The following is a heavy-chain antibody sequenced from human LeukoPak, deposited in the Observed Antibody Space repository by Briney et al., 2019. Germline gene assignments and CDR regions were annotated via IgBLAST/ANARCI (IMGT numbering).Heavy chain of an antibody. J-gene: IGHJ4*02. CDR1: GYTFTRYY. CDR3: VFDSGSKSREFDY. V-gene: IGHV1-2*02. Sequence: SVKLSCKASGYTFTRYYMHWGRQAPGQGLEVRGWINTNSGGTNYEQKFQSRVIMTRDTSISKAYMELSRLRSDDKAVYYCVFDSGSKSREFDYWGQGTLVTVSS. D-gene: IGHD5-12*01. CDR2: INTNSGGT.